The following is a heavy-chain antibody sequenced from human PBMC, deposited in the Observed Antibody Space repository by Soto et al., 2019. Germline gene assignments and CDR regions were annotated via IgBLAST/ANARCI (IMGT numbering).Heavy chain of an antibody. D-gene: IGHD6-25*01. CDR1: GYSFTSYW. CDR2: IYPGDSDT. CDR3: ARLGGYATAVPYYYYYYMDV. J-gene: IGHJ6*03. V-gene: IGHV5-51*01. Sequence: GESLKISCKGSGYSFTSYWIGWVRQMPGKGLEWMGIIYPGDSDTRYSPSFQGQVTISADKSISTAYLQWSSLKASDTAMYYCARLGGYATAVPYYYYYYMDVWGKGTTVTVSS.